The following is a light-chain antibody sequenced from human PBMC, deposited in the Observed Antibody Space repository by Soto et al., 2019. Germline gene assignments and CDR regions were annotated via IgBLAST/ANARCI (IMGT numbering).Light chain of an antibody. V-gene: IGKV3-20*01. CDR2: GAS. J-gene: IGKJ1*01. CDR3: QQYGSSPET. Sequence: EIVLTQSPDTLSLSPGERATLWCRASKSFSSSYVSWYQQKPGQAPRLLIYGASSRATGIPDRFSGSGSGTDFTLTISRLEPEDFAVYYCQQYGSSPETFGQGTKVDTK. CDR1: KSFSSSY.